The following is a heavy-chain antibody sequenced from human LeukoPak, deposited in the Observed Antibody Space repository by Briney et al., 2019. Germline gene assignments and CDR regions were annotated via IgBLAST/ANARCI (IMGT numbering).Heavy chain of an antibody. J-gene: IGHJ6*02. V-gene: IGHV3-33*01. CDR3: ARHFSVVAIYGMDV. CDR1: GFTFSSFG. CDR2: IWYDGSNK. Sequence: GGSLRLSCAASGFTFSSFGMHWVRQGPGKGLEWVAVIWYDGSNKYYADSVKGRFTISRDNSKNTLYLQMNSLRAEDTAVYYCARHFSVVAIYGMDVWGQGTTVTVSS. D-gene: IGHD2-21*01.